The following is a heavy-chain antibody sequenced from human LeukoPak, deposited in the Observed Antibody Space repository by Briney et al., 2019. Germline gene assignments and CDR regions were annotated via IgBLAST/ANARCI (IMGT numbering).Heavy chain of an antibody. CDR3: AREGPCYDFWSGYHCPFDY. V-gene: IGHV4-61*02. CDR1: GGSISSGSYY. CDR2: IYTSGST. D-gene: IGHD3-3*01. J-gene: IGHJ4*02. Sequence: SQTLSLTCTVSGGSISSGSYYWSWIRQPAGKGLEWIGRIYTSGSTNYNPSLKSRVTISVDTSKNQFSLKLSSVTAADTAVYYCAREGPCYDFWSGYHCPFDYWGQGTLVTVSS.